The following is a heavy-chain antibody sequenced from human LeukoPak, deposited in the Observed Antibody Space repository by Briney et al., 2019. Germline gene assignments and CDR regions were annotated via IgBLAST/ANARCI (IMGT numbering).Heavy chain of an antibody. Sequence: SSETLSLTCTVSDDSINSSKYYWAWIRQPTGKGLEWIGSIYYSGSTYYNPSLKSRVTISADTSEQHFSLNLSSVTAADTAVYYCARTLSGTYLEVYFDNWGQGTLVTVSS. CDR3: ARTLSGTYLEVYFDN. CDR1: DDSINSSKYY. J-gene: IGHJ4*02. D-gene: IGHD1-26*01. V-gene: IGHV4-39*02. CDR2: IYYSGST.